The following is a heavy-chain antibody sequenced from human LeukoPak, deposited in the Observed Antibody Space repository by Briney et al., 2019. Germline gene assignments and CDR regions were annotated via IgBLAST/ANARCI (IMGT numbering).Heavy chain of an antibody. J-gene: IGHJ4*02. CDR3: ARRLKNPYFDY. D-gene: IGHD1-14*01. Sequence: KPSETLSLTCTVSGGSISSSSYYWGWIRQPPGKGLEWIGSIYYSGSTYYNPSLKSRVAISVDTSKNRFSLKLSSVTAADTAVYYCARRLKNPYFDYWGQGTLVTVSS. CDR1: GGSISSSSYY. V-gene: IGHV4-39*01. CDR2: IYYSGST.